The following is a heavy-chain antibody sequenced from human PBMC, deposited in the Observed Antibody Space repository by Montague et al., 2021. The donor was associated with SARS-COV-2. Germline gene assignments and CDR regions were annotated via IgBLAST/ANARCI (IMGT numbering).Heavy chain of an antibody. Sequence: SETLFLTCAVYGGSFNDYYWSWIRQPPGKGLEWIGEINHGGSTNYSPSLKSRVTISADTSKNQFSLKLKSVTAADTANYYCARGHQGVAMIVVVMIGAKYYFDYWGQGSLVTVSS. CDR1: GGSFNDYY. CDR2: INHGGST. CDR3: ARGHQGVAMIVVVMIGAKYYFDY. V-gene: IGHV4-34*01. J-gene: IGHJ4*02. D-gene: IGHD3-22*01.